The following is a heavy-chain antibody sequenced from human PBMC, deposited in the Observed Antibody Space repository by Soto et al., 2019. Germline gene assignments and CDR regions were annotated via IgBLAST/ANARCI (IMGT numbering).Heavy chain of an antibody. CDR3: ARGSGTARRYFDY. D-gene: IGHD6-6*01. Sequence: PSETLSLTCAVYGGSFSGYYWSWIRQPPGKGLEWIGEINHSGSTNYNPSLKSRVTISVDTSKNQFSLKLSSVTAADTAVYYCARGSGTARRYFDYWGQGTLVTVPQ. CDR2: INHSGST. V-gene: IGHV4-34*01. J-gene: IGHJ4*02. CDR1: GGSFSGYY.